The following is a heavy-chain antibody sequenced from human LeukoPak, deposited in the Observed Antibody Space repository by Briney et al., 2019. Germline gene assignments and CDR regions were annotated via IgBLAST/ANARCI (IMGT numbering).Heavy chain of an antibody. CDR1: GYTFTSYG. Sequence: ASVKVSCKASGYTFTSYGISWVRQAPGQGLEGMGWISAYNGNTNYAQKLQGRVTRTTDTSTSTAYMELRSLRSDDTAVYYCARDRDMITFGGVIADYWGQGTLVTVSS. V-gene: IGHV1-18*04. CDR3: ARDRDMITFGGVIADY. CDR2: ISAYNGNT. D-gene: IGHD3-16*02. J-gene: IGHJ4*02.